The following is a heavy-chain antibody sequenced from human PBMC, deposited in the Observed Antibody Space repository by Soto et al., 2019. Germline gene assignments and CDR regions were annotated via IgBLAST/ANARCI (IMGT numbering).Heavy chain of an antibody. CDR1: GGSISGYY. V-gene: IGHV4-59*01. D-gene: IGHD2-21*02. Sequence: PSETLSLTCTVSGGSISGYYWSWIQQPPGKGLEWIGYMYNTGSTVYNPSFKSRVTISVDTSKNQFSLKLNSVTAADTAVYYCARDLWGYCGTDCYPLDVWGQGTTVTVSS. CDR2: MYNTGST. J-gene: IGHJ6*02. CDR3: ARDLWGYCGTDCYPLDV.